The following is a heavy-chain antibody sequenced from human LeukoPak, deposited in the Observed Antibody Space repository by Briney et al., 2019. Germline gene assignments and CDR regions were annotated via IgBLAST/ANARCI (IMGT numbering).Heavy chain of an antibody. CDR1: GFTFRDYG. CDR3: AKGAGYSAYAHFDY. J-gene: IGHJ4*02. D-gene: IGHD5-12*01. CDR2: ISGSGGST. V-gene: IGHV3-23*01. Sequence: GGSLRLSCEASGFTFRDYGMSWVRQAPGKGLEWVSSISGSGGSTYYADSVKGRFTISRDISKNTLYLQMNSLRAEDTAVYNCAKGAGYSAYAHFDYWGQGTQVTVSS.